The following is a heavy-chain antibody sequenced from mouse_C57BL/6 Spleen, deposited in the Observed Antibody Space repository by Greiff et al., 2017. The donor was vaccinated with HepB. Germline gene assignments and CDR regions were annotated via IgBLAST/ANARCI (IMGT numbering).Heavy chain of an antibody. D-gene: IGHD1-1*01. Sequence: AAEGVDFSRYWMSWVRRAPGKGLEWIGEINPDSSTINYAPSLKDKFIISRDNAKNTLYLQMSKVRSEDTALYYCARRESLYYYGSSGYSDVWGTGTTVTVSS. CDR1: GVDFSRYW. CDR3: ARRESLYYYGSSGYSDV. CDR2: INPDSSTI. J-gene: IGHJ1*03. V-gene: IGHV4-1*01.